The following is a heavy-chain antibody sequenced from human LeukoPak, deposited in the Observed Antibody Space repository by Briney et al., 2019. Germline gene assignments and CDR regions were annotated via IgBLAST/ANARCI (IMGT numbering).Heavy chain of an antibody. D-gene: IGHD6-13*01. Sequence: GGSLRLSCAASGFTFSSYAMSWVRQAPGKGLEWDSGINSSGGSTYYADSVKGRFTISRDNSKNTLYLQMNSLRAEDTAVYYCAVTGYSSRSPNVWGQGTMVTVSS. CDR2: INSSGGST. V-gene: IGHV3-23*01. CDR1: GFTFSSYA. J-gene: IGHJ3*01. CDR3: AVTGYSSRSPNV.